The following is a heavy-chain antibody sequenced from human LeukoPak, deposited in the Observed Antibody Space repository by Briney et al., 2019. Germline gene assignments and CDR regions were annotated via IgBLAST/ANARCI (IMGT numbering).Heavy chain of an antibody. V-gene: IGHV3-30*02. CDR1: GFTFSSYG. CDR3: AKNPRGIVVVPAALLFDY. D-gene: IGHD2-2*01. J-gene: IGHJ4*02. Sequence: GGSLRLSCAASGFTFSSYGMHWVRQAPGKGLEWVAFIRYDGSNKYYADSVKGRFTISRDNSKNTLYLQMNSLRAEDTAVYYCAKNPRGIVVVPAALLFDYWGQGTLVTVSS. CDR2: IRYDGSNK.